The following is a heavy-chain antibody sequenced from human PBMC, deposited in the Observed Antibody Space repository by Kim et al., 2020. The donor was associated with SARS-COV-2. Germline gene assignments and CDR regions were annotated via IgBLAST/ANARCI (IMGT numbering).Heavy chain of an antibody. D-gene: IGHD3-3*01. CDR2: FDPEDGET. V-gene: IGHV1-24*01. Sequence: ASVKVSCKVSGYTLTELSMHWVRQAPGKGLEWMGGFDPEDGETIYAQKFKGRVTMTEDTSTDTADMELSSLRSEETAVYYCATSTPFGVVINNWFDPWGQGTLVTVSS. CDR1: GYTLTELS. J-gene: IGHJ5*02. CDR3: ATSTPFGVVINNWFDP.